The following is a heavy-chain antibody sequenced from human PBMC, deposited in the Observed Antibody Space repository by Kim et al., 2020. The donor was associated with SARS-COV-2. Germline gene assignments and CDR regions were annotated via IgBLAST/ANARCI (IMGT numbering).Heavy chain of an antibody. V-gene: IGHV3-23*01. Sequence: GGSLRLSCAASGFTFSSYAMSWVRQAPGKGLEWVSAISGSGGSTYYADSVKGRFTISRDNSKNTLYLQMNSLRAEDTAVYYCAKAPNSINYDFWSGFPLDYWGQGTLVTVSS. D-gene: IGHD3-3*01. CDR2: ISGSGGST. J-gene: IGHJ4*02. CDR1: GFTFSSYA. CDR3: AKAPNSINYDFWSGFPLDY.